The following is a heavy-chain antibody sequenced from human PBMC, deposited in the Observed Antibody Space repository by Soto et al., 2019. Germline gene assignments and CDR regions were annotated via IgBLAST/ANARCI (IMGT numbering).Heavy chain of an antibody. D-gene: IGHD2-8*01. CDR2: ISAYNGNT. Sequence: ASVKVSCKASGYTFTSYGISWVRQAPGQGLEWMGWISAYNGNTNYAQKLQGRVTMTTDTSTSTAYMELRSLRSDDTAVYYCARDIVLMVYANSDAFDIWGQGTMVTVSS. V-gene: IGHV1-18*01. CDR1: GYTFTSYG. CDR3: ARDIVLMVYANSDAFDI. J-gene: IGHJ3*02.